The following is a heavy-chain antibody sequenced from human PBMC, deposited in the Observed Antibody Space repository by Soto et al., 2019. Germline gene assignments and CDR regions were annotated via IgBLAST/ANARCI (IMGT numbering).Heavy chain of an antibody. Sequence: PSETLSLTCTVSGGSISSYYWSWIRQPPGKGLEWIGYIYYSGSTNYNPSLKSRVTISVDTSKNQFSLKLSSVTAADTAVYYFATHVGYSSGWYYFAYWGQGTPVPVSS. V-gene: IGHV4-59*08. J-gene: IGHJ4*02. CDR3: ATHVGYSSGWYYFAY. CDR1: GGSISSYY. CDR2: IYYSGST. D-gene: IGHD6-19*01.